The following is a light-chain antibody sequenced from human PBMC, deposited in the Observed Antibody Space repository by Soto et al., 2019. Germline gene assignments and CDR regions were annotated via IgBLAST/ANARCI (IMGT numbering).Light chain of an antibody. CDR2: DAS. CDR3: QQHDGSRPRCT. V-gene: IGKV1-27*01. J-gene: IGKJ3*01. CDR1: QGISNY. Sequence: DIQMTQSPSSLSASVGDRVTITCRASQGISNYLAWYQQKPGTVPKLLIYDASTLQTGVPSRFSGGGSGTDFTLTISSLQPEDDATDYYQQHDGSRPRCTFGPGTKVEVK.